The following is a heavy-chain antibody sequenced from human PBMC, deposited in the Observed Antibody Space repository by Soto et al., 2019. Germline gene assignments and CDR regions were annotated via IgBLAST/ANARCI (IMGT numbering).Heavy chain of an antibody. CDR3: AKATSATCTGTICCSFVY. CDR1: GLTFSSYA. V-gene: IGHV3-23*01. CDR2: VSGGCDTT. Sequence: VPRLDSGGGLVQPGGSLRLSCVASGLTFSSYAISWVRQAPGQRLDWVATVSGGCDTTWHEDSVKGRFTVSRDSFKNPLSLQRDSMSPADTSRYYRAKATSATCTGTICCSFVYWVEATVVIVSS. J-gene: IGHJ4*02. D-gene: IGHD2-8*02.